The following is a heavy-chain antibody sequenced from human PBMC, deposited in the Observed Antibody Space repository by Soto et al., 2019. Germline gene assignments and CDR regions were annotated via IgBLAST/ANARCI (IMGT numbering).Heavy chain of an antibody. Sequence: QVQLVESGGGVVQPGRSLRLSCAASGFTFSSYAMHWVRQAPGKGLEWVAVISYDGSNKYYADSVKGRFTISRDNSKNTLYLQMNSLRAEDTAVYYCARLCCGSRTDKGDYWGQGTLVTVSS. J-gene: IGHJ4*02. CDR1: GFTFSSYA. CDR2: ISYDGSNK. V-gene: IGHV3-30-3*01. D-gene: IGHD3-16*01. CDR3: ARLCCGSRTDKGDY.